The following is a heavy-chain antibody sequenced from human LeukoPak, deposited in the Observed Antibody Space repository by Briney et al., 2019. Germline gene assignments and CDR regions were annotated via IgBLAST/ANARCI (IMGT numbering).Heavy chain of an antibody. Sequence: GASVKVSCKASGYTFTSYGISWVRQAPGQGLEWMAWINVYNGDTYYAQKFQGRVTMTTDTSTSTAYMELRSLRADDTAVDYCAGDGGFGSGGKYYVGVDYLVQGTLVTVSS. J-gene: IGHJ4*02. V-gene: IGHV1-18*01. CDR2: INVYNGDT. CDR1: GYTFTSYG. CDR3: AGDGGFGSGGKYYVGVDY. D-gene: IGHD3-10*01.